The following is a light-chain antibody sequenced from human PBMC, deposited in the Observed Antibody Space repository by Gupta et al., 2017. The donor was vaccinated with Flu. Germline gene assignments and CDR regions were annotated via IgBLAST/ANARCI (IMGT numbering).Light chain of an antibody. CDR3: QAWDSSGDHGV. Sequence: GQTARITCGGNNIGSKSVHWFQQRPGQASLRGGLDDSDRPSGIPERFSGSNSGNTATLIISRVEAGDEADYYCQAWDSSGDHGVFGGGTTLSVL. CDR1: NIGSKS. J-gene: IGLJ2*01. CDR2: DDS. V-gene: IGLV3-21*02.